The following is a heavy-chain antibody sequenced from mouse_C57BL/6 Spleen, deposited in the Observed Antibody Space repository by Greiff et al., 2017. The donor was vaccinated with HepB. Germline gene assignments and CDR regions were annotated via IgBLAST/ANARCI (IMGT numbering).Heavy chain of an antibody. CDR1: GYTFTSYW. Sequence: VQLQQSGAELVMPGASVKLSCKASGYTFTSYWMHWVKQRPGQGLEWIGEIDPSDSYTNYNQKFKGKSTLTVDKSSSTAYMQLSSLTSEDSAVYYCARPYYYGSTSYAMDYWGQGTSVTVSS. CDR2: IDPSDSYT. CDR3: ARPYYYGSTSYAMDY. V-gene: IGHV1-69*01. J-gene: IGHJ4*01. D-gene: IGHD1-1*01.